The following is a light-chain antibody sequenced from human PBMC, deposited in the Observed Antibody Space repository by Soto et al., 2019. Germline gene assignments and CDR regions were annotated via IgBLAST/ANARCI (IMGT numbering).Light chain of an antibody. CDR2: AES. V-gene: IGKV1-8*01. Sequence: AIRMTQSPSSLSASTGDRVTITCRASQGISSYLAWYQQKPGKAPKLLIYAESTLQSGVPSRFSGSGSGTDFTLTISCLQSEDFATYYCQQYYSYPRTFGQGTTVQIK. J-gene: IGKJ1*01. CDR3: QQYYSYPRT. CDR1: QGISSY.